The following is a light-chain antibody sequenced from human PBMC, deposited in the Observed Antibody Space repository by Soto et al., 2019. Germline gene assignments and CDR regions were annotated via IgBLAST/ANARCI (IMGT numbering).Light chain of an antibody. CDR3: SSYTSSSPYV. Sequence: QSALTQPASVSGSPGQSITISCTGTSSDVGGYNYVSWYQQHPGKAPKLMIYDVSNRPSGVSNRFSGSKSGNTASLTISGLQDEDEAAYYCSSYTSSSPYVFGTGTKVTVL. V-gene: IGLV2-14*01. J-gene: IGLJ1*01. CDR2: DVS. CDR1: SSDVGGYNY.